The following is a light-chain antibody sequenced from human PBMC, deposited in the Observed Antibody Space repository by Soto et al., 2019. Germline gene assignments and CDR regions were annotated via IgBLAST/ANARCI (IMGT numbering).Light chain of an antibody. V-gene: IGKV1-6*02. CDR3: LQERGYPRT. J-gene: IGKJ1*01. CDR1: QDIRNE. Sequence: IQITQSPSSLSASVGDTVTIPCRASQDIRNELGWYQQKPGTPPKFLIYAASSLHSGVPSRFSGSGSGTDFTLTISGLQPEDFATYYCLQERGYPRTFGQGTKVDIK. CDR2: AAS.